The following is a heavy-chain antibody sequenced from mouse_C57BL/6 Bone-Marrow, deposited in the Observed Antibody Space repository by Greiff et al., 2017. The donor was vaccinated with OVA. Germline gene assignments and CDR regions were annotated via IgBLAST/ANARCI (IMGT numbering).Heavy chain of an antibody. CDR3: TRCLQRAY. D-gene: IGHD2-10*01. V-gene: IGHV1-15*01. J-gene: IGHJ3*01. CDR1: GYTFPDYE. Sequence: QVQLQQSGAELVRPGASVTLSCKASGYTFPDYEMHWVKQTPVHGLEWIGAIDPETGGTAYNQKFKGKAILTADKSSSTAYMELRSLTSEDSAVYYCTRCLQRAYWGQGTLGTVSA. CDR2: IDPETGGT.